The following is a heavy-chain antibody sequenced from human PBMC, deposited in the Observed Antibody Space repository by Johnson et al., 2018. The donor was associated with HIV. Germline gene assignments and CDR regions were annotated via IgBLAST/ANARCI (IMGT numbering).Heavy chain of an antibody. Sequence: MLLVESGGGLVQPGGSLRLSCAASGLIFTRSWMHWVRQAPGKGLVWVARSNSDGSSQTYADSVKGRFTISRDKAKNTLHLQMNSLRAEDTAVYYCAREWGIITFGGVIPRNAFDIWGQGTMVTVSS. CDR2: SNSDGSSQ. CDR1: GLIFTRSW. D-gene: IGHD3-16*01. CDR3: AREWGIITFGGVIPRNAFDI. J-gene: IGHJ3*02. V-gene: IGHV3-74*01.